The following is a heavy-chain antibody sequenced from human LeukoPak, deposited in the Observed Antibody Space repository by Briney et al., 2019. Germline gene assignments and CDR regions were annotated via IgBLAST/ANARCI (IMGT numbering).Heavy chain of an antibody. D-gene: IGHD1-7*01. Sequence: GGSLRLSCAASGFTFSSYSMNWVRQAPGKGLEWVSSISSSSSYIYYADSVKGRFTISRDNAKNSLYLQMNSLRAEDTAVYYCAGLELGITGTTGYYYYMDVWGKGTTVTVSS. V-gene: IGHV3-21*01. CDR1: GFTFSSYS. CDR3: AGLELGITGTTGYYYYMDV. J-gene: IGHJ6*03. CDR2: ISSSSSYI.